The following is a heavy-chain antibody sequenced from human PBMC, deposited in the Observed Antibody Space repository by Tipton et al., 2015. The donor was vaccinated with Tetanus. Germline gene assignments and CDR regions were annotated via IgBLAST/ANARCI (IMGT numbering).Heavy chain of an antibody. CDR1: GASINSGGYY. Sequence: TLSLTCTVSGASINSGGYYWIWIRQRPGKGLEGIGYRNYTGSTYYTHYLRGRVTISFDTSQNHFYLNLTSVTAADTAVYYCARLYGSTWSGCGAFDIRGRGTLVTVSS. CDR2: RNYTGST. V-gene: IGHV4-31*03. CDR3: ARLYGSTWSGCGAFDI. D-gene: IGHD1-7*01. J-gene: IGHJ3*02.